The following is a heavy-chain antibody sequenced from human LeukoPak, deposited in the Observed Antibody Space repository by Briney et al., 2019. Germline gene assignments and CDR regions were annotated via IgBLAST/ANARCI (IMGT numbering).Heavy chain of an antibody. CDR1: GGTFSSYA. J-gene: IGHJ5*02. V-gene: IGHV1-69*13. Sequence: ASVKVSCKASGGTFSSYAISWVRQAPGQGLEWMGGIIPIFGTANYAQKFQGRVTITADESTSTAYMELSSLRSEDTAVYYCARDYRFGGGPEWFDPWGQGTLVTVSS. CDR3: ARDYRFGGGPEWFDP. CDR2: IIPIFGTA. D-gene: IGHD3-10*01.